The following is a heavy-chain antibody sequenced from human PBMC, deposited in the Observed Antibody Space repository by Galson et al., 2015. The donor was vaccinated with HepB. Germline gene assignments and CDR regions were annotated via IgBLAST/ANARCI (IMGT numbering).Heavy chain of an antibody. CDR3: ARYSPYSSSRYGMDV. J-gene: IGHJ6*02. D-gene: IGHD6-6*01. Sequence: SVKVSCKASGYTFTSYGISWVRQAPGQGLEWMGWISAYNGNTNYAQKLQGRVTMTTDTSTSTAYMELRSLRSDDTAVYYCARYSPYSSSRYGMDVWGQGTTVTVSS. CDR2: ISAYNGNT. V-gene: IGHV1-18*01. CDR1: GYTFTSYG.